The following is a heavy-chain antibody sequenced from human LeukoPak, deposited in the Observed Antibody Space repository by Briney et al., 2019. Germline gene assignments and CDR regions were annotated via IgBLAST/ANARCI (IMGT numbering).Heavy chain of an antibody. D-gene: IGHD1-26*01. CDR2: IYYSGST. CDR1: GGSISSYY. CDR3: ASSGLEWESPTYYFDY. J-gene: IGHJ4*02. V-gene: IGHV4-59*01. Sequence: ASETLSLTCTVFGGSISSYYWSWIRQPPGKGLEWIGYIYYSGSTNYNPSLKSRVTISVDTSKNQFSLKLSSVTAADTAVYYCASSGLEWESPTYYFDYWGQGTLVTVSS.